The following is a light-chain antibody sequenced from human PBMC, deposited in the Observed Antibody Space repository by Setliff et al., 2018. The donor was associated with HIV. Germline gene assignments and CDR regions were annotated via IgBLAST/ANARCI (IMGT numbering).Light chain of an antibody. J-gene: IGLJ1*01. CDR2: EVS. CDR3: SSYTSSSPYV. Sequence: LTQPASVSGSPGQSITIPCTGTSSDVGRFKLVSWYQQYPGKAPKVLIYEVSKRPSGISGRFSGSVSGNTASLTISGLQAEDEADYYCSSYTSSSPYVFGTGTKVTVL. CDR1: SSDVGRFKL. V-gene: IGLV2-14*02.